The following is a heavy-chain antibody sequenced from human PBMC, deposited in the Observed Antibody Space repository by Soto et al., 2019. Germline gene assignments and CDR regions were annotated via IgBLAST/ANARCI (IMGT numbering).Heavy chain of an antibody. CDR3: ARSRCSAKVTPDY. CDR2: SAAYNDDT. CDR1: GYSFSDYG. J-gene: IGHJ4*02. V-gene: IGHV1-18*01. Sequence: QVQLVQSGTEVKKPGASVKVSCKTSGYSFSDYGVTWVRQAPGEGLQWMGWSAAYNDDTDYAQKFQGRVTMTTDTSTSTGYMELRSLRSDDTAVYYCARSRCSAKVTPDYWGQGTLVTVSS. D-gene: IGHD2-21*02.